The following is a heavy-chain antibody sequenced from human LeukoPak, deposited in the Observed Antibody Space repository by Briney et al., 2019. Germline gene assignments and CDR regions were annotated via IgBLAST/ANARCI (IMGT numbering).Heavy chain of an antibody. CDR3: AMSDWSGLSYFDY. CDR2: ISAYNGNT. D-gene: IGHD3-3*01. V-gene: IGHV1-18*01. CDR1: GYTFTSYD. J-gene: IGHJ4*02. Sequence: GASVKVSCKASGYTFTSYDINWVRQATGQGLEWMGWISAYNGNTNYAQKLQGRVTMTTDTSTSTAYMELRSLRSDDTAVYYCAMSDWSGLSYFDYWGQGTLVTVSS.